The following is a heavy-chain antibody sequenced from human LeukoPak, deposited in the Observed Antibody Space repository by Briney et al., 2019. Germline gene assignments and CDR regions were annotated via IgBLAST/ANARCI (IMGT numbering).Heavy chain of an antibody. CDR2: IDPSVGNT. Sequence: ASVKVSCKASGYTFTSYDINWVRQATGQGLEWVGMIDPSVGNTDYAQKFQDRVTMTRDTSTNTVYMELSSLTSEDTAIYYCARDLGLRGVTNWFDPWGQGTLVTVSS. V-gene: IGHV1-46*01. CDR1: GYTFTSYD. J-gene: IGHJ5*02. CDR3: ARDLGLRGVTNWFDP. D-gene: IGHD3-10*01.